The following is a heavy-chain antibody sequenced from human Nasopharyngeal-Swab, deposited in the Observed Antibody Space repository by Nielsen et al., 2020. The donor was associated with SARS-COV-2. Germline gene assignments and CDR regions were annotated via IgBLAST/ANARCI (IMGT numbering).Heavy chain of an antibody. J-gene: IGHJ4*02. CDR3: ARDRYLAR. CDR2: ISGSGTI. D-gene: IGHD3-16*02. Sequence: ESLKISCAASGFTFSTYSMNWVRQAPGKGLEWSSYISGSGTIYYTDSVKGRFTIHRDNAKHSLYLQMNSLSAEDTALYYCARDRYLARWGQGTLVTVSS. V-gene: IGHV3-48*01. CDR1: GFTFSTYS.